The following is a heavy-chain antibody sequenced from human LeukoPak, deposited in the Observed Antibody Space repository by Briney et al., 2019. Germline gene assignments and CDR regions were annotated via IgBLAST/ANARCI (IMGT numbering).Heavy chain of an antibody. CDR2: IRYDGSNK. Sequence: GGSLRLSCAASGFTFSSYGMHWVRQAPGKGLEWVAFIRYDGSNKYYADSVKGRFTISRDNSKNTLYLQMNSLRAEDTAVYYCAKDGRLLWSGELLFLALDYWGQGTLVTVSS. CDR3: AKDGRLLWSGELLFLALDY. CDR1: GFTFSSYG. J-gene: IGHJ4*02. V-gene: IGHV3-30*02. D-gene: IGHD3-10*01.